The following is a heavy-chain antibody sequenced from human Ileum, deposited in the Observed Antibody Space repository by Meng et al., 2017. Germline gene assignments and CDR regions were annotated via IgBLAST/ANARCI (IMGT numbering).Heavy chain of an antibody. Sequence: EVVLVETGGGLIQPGGSLRLSCAASGFTVSSNYMSWVRQAPGKGLEWVSVIYSGGSTYYADSVKGRFTISRDNSRNTLYLQMNSLRADDTAVYYCVREQYESRGHWGQGTLVTVSS. V-gene: IGHV3-53*02. CDR2: IYSGGST. J-gene: IGHJ4*02. CDR1: GFTVSSNY. CDR3: VREQYESRGH. D-gene: IGHD3-22*01.